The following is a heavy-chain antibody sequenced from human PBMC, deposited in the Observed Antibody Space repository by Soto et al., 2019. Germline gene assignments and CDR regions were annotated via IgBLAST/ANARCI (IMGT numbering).Heavy chain of an antibody. CDR3: AKDFHPPRVRFGGLSRPIDY. D-gene: IGHD3-10*01. Sequence: EVQLLESGGGLVQPGGSLRLSCAASGFTFSSYAMSWVRQAPGKGLERVSAISGSGGSTYYADSVKGRFTISRDNSKNTLYLQMNSLRAEDTAVYYCAKDFHPPRVRFGGLSRPIDYWGQGTLVTVSS. CDR1: GFTFSSYA. V-gene: IGHV3-23*01. CDR2: ISGSGGST. J-gene: IGHJ4*02.